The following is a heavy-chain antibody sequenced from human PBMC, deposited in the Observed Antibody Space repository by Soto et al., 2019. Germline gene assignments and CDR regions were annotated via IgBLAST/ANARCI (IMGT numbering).Heavy chain of an antibody. J-gene: IGHJ5*02. CDR3: ARDGGPYYCDRSGYYKWFDP. Sequence: EVQLVESGGGLVKPGGSLRLSCAASGFTFSSYSMNWVRQAPGKGLEWVSSISSSSSYIYYADSVKGRFTISRDNAKNSLYLQMNSLRAEDTAVYYCARDGGPYYCDRSGYYKWFDPWGQGTLVTVSS. V-gene: IGHV3-21*01. D-gene: IGHD3-22*01. CDR1: GFTFSSYS. CDR2: ISSSSSYI.